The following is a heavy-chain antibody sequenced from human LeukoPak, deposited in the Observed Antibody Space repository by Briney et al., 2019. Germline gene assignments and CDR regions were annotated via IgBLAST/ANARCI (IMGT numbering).Heavy chain of an antibody. V-gene: IGHV4-34*01. D-gene: IGHD3-9*01. CDR1: GGSFSGYY. Sequence: PSETLSLTCAVYGGSFSGYYWSWIRQPPGNGLEWIGEINHSGSTNYNPSLKSRVTISVDTSKNQFSLKLSSVTAADTAVYYCARRKLRYFDWLSWGWFDPWGQGTLVTVSS. CDR2: INHSGST. J-gene: IGHJ5*02. CDR3: ARRKLRYFDWLSWGWFDP.